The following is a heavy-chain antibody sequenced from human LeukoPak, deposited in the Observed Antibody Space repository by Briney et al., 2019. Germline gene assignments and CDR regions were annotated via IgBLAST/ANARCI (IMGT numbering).Heavy chain of an antibody. Sequence: VASVKVSCKASGGTFSSYAISWVRQAPGQGLEWMGGIIPIFGTANYAQKFQGRVTITADESTSTAYMELSSLRSEDTAVYYCASSGGGKSYGDYRLPLVDYWGQGTLVTVSS. CDR1: GGTFSSYA. J-gene: IGHJ4*02. D-gene: IGHD4-17*01. V-gene: IGHV1-69*13. CDR2: IIPIFGTA. CDR3: ASSGGGKSYGDYRLPLVDY.